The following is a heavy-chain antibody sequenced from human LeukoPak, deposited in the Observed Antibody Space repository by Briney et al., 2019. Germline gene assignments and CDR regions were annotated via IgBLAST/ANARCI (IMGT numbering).Heavy chain of an antibody. Sequence: PSETLSLTCTVSGGSISSSSYYWGWIRQPPGKGLEWIGSIYTSGSTNYNPSLKSRVTMSVDTSKNQFSLKLSSVTAADTAVYYCARDSSSSWPIPDYWGQGTLVTVSS. CDR1: GGSISSSSYY. CDR3: ARDSSSSWPIPDY. CDR2: IYTSGST. J-gene: IGHJ4*02. V-gene: IGHV4-39*07. D-gene: IGHD6-13*01.